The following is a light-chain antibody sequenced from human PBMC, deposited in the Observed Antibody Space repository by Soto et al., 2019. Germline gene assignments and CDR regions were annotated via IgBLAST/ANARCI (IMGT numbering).Light chain of an antibody. CDR3: QQSYSTPLT. Sequence: DLQMTQSPSSLSASVGDRVTITCRASQSISSYLNWFQQKPGKAPKLLIYATSNLQGGVPSRFSGSGSGTTFTLTIHRLQPEDFATYYCQQSYSTPLTFGGGTKVEIK. V-gene: IGKV1-39*01. CDR1: QSISSY. CDR2: ATS. J-gene: IGKJ4*01.